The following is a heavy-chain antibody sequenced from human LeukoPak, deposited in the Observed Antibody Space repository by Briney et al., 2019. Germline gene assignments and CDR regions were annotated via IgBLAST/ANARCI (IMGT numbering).Heavy chain of an antibody. J-gene: IGHJ4*02. Sequence: ASVKVSCKASGYIFTTYFMHWVRQAPGQGLEWLGFINPSGGTTGYSQKFQGRVTMTRDTSTNKVYMSLSCLRSEDTAVYYCARVRGHGDMIDSWGQGTLVTVSS. V-gene: IGHV1-46*01. CDR1: GYIFTTYF. CDR2: INPSGGTT. CDR3: ARVRGHGDMIDS. D-gene: IGHD3-10*01.